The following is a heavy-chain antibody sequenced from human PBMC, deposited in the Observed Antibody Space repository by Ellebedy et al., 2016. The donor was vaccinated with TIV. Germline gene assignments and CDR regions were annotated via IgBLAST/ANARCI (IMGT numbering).Heavy chain of an antibody. D-gene: IGHD5-12*01. Sequence: SLKISCAASGFTFDDYAMHWVRQAPGKGLEWVSGISWNTDSIGYADSVKGRFTISRDNAKNSLYLQMHSLRVEDTALYYCAKDIFHSGYDGAFDYWGQGTLVTVSS. CDR1: GFTFDDYA. V-gene: IGHV3-9*01. J-gene: IGHJ4*02. CDR3: AKDIFHSGYDGAFDY. CDR2: ISWNTDSI.